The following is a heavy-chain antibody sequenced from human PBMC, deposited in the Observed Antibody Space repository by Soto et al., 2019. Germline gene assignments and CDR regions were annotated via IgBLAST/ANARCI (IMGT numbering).Heavy chain of an antibody. CDR2: IYYSGST. CDR3: ANRPRSGWWFDP. J-gene: IGHJ5*02. CDR1: GGSISSGGYY. V-gene: IGHV4-31*03. D-gene: IGHD3-3*01. Sequence: QVQLQESGPGLVKPSQTLSLTCTVSGGSISSGGYYWSWIRQHPGEGLEWIGYIYYSGSTYYNPSRKSRVTISVDTSKHQFSLKLSSVTAADTAVYYCANRPRSGWWFDPWGEGTLVTVCS.